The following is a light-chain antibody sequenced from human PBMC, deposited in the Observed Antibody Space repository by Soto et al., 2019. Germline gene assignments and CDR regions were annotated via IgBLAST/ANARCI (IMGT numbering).Light chain of an antibody. CDR3: QQRYSFPSWA. Sequence: DIQMTQSPSSLSASVGDRVTISCRATQSISNALNWYKQNSGKAPELLIDAASSLQDGVPSRFSGSGAGTDFTLTISSLHPEEFATYYCQQRYSFPSWAFGQGTKVDIK. CDR1: QSISNA. CDR2: AAS. V-gene: IGKV1-39*01. J-gene: IGKJ1*01.